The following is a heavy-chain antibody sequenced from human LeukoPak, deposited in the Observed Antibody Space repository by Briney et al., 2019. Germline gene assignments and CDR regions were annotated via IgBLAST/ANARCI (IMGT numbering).Heavy chain of an antibody. J-gene: IGHJ4*02. Sequence: ASVKVSCKASGYTFTSYDINWVRQAPGQGLEWMGWTNPNSGNTGYAQKFQGRVTMTRNTSISTAYMELSSLRSEDTAVYYCARSSVDTETDYWGQGTLVTVSS. V-gene: IGHV1-8*01. CDR1: GYTFTSYD. CDR2: TNPNSGNT. D-gene: IGHD5-18*01. CDR3: ARSSVDTETDY.